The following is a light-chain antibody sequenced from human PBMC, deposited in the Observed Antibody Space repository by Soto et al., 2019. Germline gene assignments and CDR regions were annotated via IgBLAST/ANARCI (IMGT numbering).Light chain of an antibody. Sequence: IQLTQSPSSLSASVGDRVTITCRASQGISSYLAWYQQKPGKAPKLLIYAASTLQSGVPSRFSGSGSGTEFTLTISSLQPEDFATYYRQQLNSYPPWGFGQGTKVDIK. CDR3: QQLNSYPPWG. CDR1: QGISSY. J-gene: IGKJ1*01. V-gene: IGKV1-9*01. CDR2: AAS.